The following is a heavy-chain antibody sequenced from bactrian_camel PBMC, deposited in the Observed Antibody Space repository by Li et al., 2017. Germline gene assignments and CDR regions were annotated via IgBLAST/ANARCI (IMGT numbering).Heavy chain of an antibody. Sequence: HVQQVESGGGSVQAGGSLRLSCSSSIGNRITRGSMAWFRQAPGKEREGVAAIYRNGATVYEDSVKGRFTISRDNAKNTLYLQMNSLKPEDTAVYYCAKAKWSWSDEYHYWGQGTQVTVS. J-gene: IGHJ4*01. CDR2: IYRNGAT. CDR3: AKAKWSWSDEYHY. CDR1: GNRITRGS. V-gene: IGHV3S53*01. D-gene: IGHD6*01.